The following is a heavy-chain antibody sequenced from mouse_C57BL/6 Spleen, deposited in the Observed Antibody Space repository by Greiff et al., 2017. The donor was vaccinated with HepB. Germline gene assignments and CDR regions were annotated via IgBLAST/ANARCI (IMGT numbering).Heavy chain of an antibody. CDR1: GFSLTSYG. D-gene: IGHD1-1*01. CDR2: IWRGGST. J-gene: IGHJ3*01. V-gene: IGHV2-5*01. CDR3: AKNYYGSSSLLAY. Sequence: VMLVESGPGLVQPSQSLSITCTVSGFSLTSYGVHWVRQSPGKGLEWLGVIWRGGSTDYNAAFMSRLSITKDNSKSQVFFKMNSLQADDTAIYYCAKNYYGSSSLLAYWGQGTLVTVSA.